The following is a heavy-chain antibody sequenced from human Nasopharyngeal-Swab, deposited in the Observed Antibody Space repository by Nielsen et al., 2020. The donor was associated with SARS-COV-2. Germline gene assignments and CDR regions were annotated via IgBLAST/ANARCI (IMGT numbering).Heavy chain of an antibody. CDR2: IYPGESDT. CDR1: GSSFIDYW. D-gene: IGHD6-25*01. CDR3: ARPLAATSYYFDY. J-gene: IGHJ4*02. V-gene: IGHV5-51*01. Sequence: GESLKISCKGSGSSFIDYWIVWVRQLPGRGLEWMGIIYPGESDTRYNPSFQGQVTISADNSISTAYLQWGSLKASDSAMYYCARPLAATSYYFDYWGQGTLVTVSS.